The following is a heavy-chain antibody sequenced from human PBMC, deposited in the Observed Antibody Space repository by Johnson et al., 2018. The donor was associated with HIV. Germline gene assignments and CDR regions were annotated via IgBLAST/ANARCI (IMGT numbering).Heavy chain of an antibody. CDR3: AKDDGPSGAFDI. CDR1: GFTFSSYA. Sequence: QVQLVESGGGVVQPGRSLRLSCAASGFTFSSYAMHWVRQAPGKGRAWVAVISYDGSNKYYADSVKGRFTISSDNSKNTLYLQMNSLRVEDPAVYYCAKDDGPSGAFDIWGPGTMVIVSS. CDR2: ISYDGSNK. D-gene: IGHD3-10*01. J-gene: IGHJ3*02. V-gene: IGHV3-30-3*01.